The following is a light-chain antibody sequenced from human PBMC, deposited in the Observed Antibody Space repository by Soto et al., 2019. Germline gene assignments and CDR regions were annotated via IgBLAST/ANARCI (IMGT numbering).Light chain of an antibody. V-gene: IGLV4-69*01. Sequence: QSVLTQSPSASASLGASVKLTCTLSSGHSSYAIAWHQQQPEKGPRYLMKLNSDGSHSKGDGIPDRFSGSSSGAERYLTISSLQSEDAADYYCQTWGSGIPVVFGGGTKVTVL. CDR1: SGHSSYA. J-gene: IGLJ2*01. CDR2: LNSDGSH. CDR3: QTWGSGIPVV.